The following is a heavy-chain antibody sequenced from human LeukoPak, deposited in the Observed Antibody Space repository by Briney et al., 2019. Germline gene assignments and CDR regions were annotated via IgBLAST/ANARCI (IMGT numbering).Heavy chain of an antibody. V-gene: IGHV4-4*02. Sequence: SETLSLTCAVSGGSLTTDNWWTWVRQPPGKGLEWIGEIHHSGSTNYNPSLKSRVTISIDKSKNQFPLKLTSVTAADTAVYYCARGYYHDSKWGQGILVTVSS. D-gene: IGHD3-22*01. CDR2: IHHSGST. CDR3: ARGYYHDSK. J-gene: IGHJ4*02. CDR1: GGSLTTDNW.